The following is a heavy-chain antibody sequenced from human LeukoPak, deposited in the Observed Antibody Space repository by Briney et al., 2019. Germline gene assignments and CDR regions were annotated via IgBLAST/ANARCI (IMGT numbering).Heavy chain of an antibody. CDR1: GFPFSSYA. D-gene: IGHD2-2*01. V-gene: IGHV3-64D*06. CDR3: VKDEYCSSTSCYARFDY. CDR2: ISSNGGST. Sequence: GGSLRLSCSASGFPFSSYAMHWVRQAPGKGLKYVSAISSNGGSTYYADSVKGRFTISRDNSKNTLYLQMSSLRAEDTAVYYCVKDEYCSSTSCYARFDYWGQGTLVTVSS. J-gene: IGHJ4*02.